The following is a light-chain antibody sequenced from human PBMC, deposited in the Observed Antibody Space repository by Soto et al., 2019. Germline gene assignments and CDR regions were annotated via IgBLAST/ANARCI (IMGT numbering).Light chain of an antibody. Sequence: DVVLTQSPLSLPVTLGQPASISCRSSESLVYSDGDSYLNWFHQRPGQSLRRLIYKASNRASGVPDRFSGSGSGTDFTLKISRVEAEDVGIYYCMQATHWPLTFGQGTRLDIK. V-gene: IGKV2-30*01. CDR1: ESLVYSDGDSY. CDR3: MQATHWPLT. CDR2: KAS. J-gene: IGKJ5*01.